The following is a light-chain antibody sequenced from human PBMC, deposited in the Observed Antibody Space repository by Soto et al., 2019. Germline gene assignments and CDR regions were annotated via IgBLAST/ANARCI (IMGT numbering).Light chain of an antibody. CDR3: LLYGGGAYV. J-gene: IGLJ3*02. CDR2: NTD. Sequence: QAVVTQEPSLTVSPGGTVTLTCASSSGAVTSGSYPTWFQQKPGQTPRPLIYNTDNKHSWTPARFSGSLLGGQAALTLSGAQPEDEAEYYRLLYGGGAYVFGAGTKLTVL. V-gene: IGLV7-43*01. CDR1: SGAVTSGSY.